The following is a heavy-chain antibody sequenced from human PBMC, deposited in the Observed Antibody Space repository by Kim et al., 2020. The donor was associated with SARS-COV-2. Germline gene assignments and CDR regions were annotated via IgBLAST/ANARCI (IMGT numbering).Heavy chain of an antibody. Sequence: GGSLRLSCATSGFNLSHFGIHWVRQTPGKGLEWVAVIAHDESFIDYADSVKGRFTISRDNSRNTVHLQMNSLRAEDTSVYFCGRDIRARNFDFWGQGTLVTVSS. CDR1: GFNLSHFG. J-gene: IGHJ4*02. D-gene: IGHD2-15*01. CDR3: GRDIRARNFDF. V-gene: IGHV3-33*05. CDR2: IAHDESFI.